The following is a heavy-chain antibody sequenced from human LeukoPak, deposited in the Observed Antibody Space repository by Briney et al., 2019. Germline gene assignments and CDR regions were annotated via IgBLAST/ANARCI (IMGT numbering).Heavy chain of an antibody. CDR1: GGSYSGYY. CDR3: ARLDDFWSGSPQGYFDY. D-gene: IGHD3-3*01. Sequence: SETLSLTCAVYGGSYSGYYWSWIRQPPGKGLEWIGEINHSGSTNYNPSLKSRVTISVDTSKNQFSLKLSSVTAADTAVYYCARLDDFWSGSPQGYFDYWGQGTLVTVSS. V-gene: IGHV4-34*01. J-gene: IGHJ4*02. CDR2: INHSGST.